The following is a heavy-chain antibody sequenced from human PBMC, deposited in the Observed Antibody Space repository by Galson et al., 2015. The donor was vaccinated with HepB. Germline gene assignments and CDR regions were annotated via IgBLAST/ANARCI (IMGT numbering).Heavy chain of an antibody. Sequence: SLRLSCAASGFTFSNCNMNWVRQAPGKGLEWVSSISSISVGTTYMYYADSVKGRFTISRDNSRNTLYLQMNTLRAEDTAVYYCVKYPAGPRCSGGNCCFVYWGQGTLVTVSS. CDR1: GFTFSNCN. D-gene: IGHD2-15*01. J-gene: IGHJ4*02. V-gene: IGHV3-21*04. CDR3: VKYPAGPRCSGGNCCFVY. CDR2: ISSISVGTTYM.